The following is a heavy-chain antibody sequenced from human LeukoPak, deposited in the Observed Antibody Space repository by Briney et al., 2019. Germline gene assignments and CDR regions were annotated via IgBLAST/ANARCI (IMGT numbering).Heavy chain of an antibody. J-gene: IGHJ5*02. CDR3: AREFYGSGSYSPKYIWFDP. CDR2: IYTSGST. Sequence: SETLSLTCTAPGGSISSGSYYWGWIRQPAGKGLEWIVRIYTSGSTNYNPSLKGRVTMSVDTPKNQFSLRLSSVTAADTAVYYCAREFYGSGSYSPKYIWFDPWGQGTLVTVSS. D-gene: IGHD3-10*01. CDR1: GGSISSGSYY. V-gene: IGHV4-61*02.